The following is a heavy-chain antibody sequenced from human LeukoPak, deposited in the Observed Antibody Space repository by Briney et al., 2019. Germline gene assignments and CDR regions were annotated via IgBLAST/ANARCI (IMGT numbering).Heavy chain of an antibody. D-gene: IGHD6-13*01. Sequence: GASVKVSCKASGYTFTNYGISWVRQAPGQGLEWMGWISAYNGNTQYAQKLQGRVTMTTDTSTSTAYVELRSLRSDDTAVYYYARVWQQLVNFDSWGQGTLVTVSS. V-gene: IGHV1-18*04. CDR2: ISAYNGNT. CDR3: ARVWQQLVNFDS. J-gene: IGHJ4*02. CDR1: GYTFTNYG.